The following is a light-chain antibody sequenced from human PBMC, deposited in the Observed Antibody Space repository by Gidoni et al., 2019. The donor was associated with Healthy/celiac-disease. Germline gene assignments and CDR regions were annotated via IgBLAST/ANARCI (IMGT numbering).Light chain of an antibody. CDR1: QDISNY. V-gene: IGKV1-33*01. Sequence: DIQLTQSPSSLSASVGDRVTITCQASQDISNYLNWYQQKPGKAPKLLIYDASNLETGVPSRFSGSGSGTDFTFTISSLQPEDIATYYCQQYDNRPYTFGQXTKLEIK. J-gene: IGKJ2*01. CDR3: QQYDNRPYT. CDR2: DAS.